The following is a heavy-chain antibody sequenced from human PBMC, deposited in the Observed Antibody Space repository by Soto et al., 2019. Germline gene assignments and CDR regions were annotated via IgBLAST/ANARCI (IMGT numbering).Heavy chain of an antibody. J-gene: IGHJ4*02. CDR1: GLNFEKCS. Sequence: PGGSLRLSCAASGLNFEKCSMNWVRQPPGKGPEWLASISPSSTYIRYADSVKGRFTISRDNARNSLPLQMMNLRADDTAIYYCATDTGDIEVVPATTWGQGTLVTVSS. D-gene: IGHD2-15*01. CDR2: ISPSSTYI. CDR3: ATDTGDIEVVPATT. V-gene: IGHV3-21*04.